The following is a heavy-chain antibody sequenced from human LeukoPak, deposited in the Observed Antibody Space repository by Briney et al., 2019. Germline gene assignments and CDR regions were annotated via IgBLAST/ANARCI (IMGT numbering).Heavy chain of an antibody. CDR2: INHSGST. D-gene: IGHD6-19*01. CDR1: GGSFSGYY. CDR3: ARDLGSSGWYIIDY. V-gene: IGHV4-34*01. J-gene: IGHJ4*02. Sequence: PSETLSLTCAVYGGSFSGYYWSWIRQPPGKGLEWIGEINHSGSTNYNPSLKSRVTISVDTSKNQFSLKLSSVTAADTAVYYCARDLGSSGWYIIDYWGQGTLVTVSS.